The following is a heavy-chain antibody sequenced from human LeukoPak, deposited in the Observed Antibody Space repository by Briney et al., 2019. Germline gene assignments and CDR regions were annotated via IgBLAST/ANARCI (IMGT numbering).Heavy chain of an antibody. CDR3: ARQVGGERFGWFDP. CDR2: IYYSGST. V-gene: IGHV4-39*01. CDR1: GGSISSSSYY. Sequence: PSETLSLTCTVSGGSISSSSYYWGWIRQPPGKGLEWIGSIYYSGSTYYNPSLKSRVTISVDTSKNQFSLKLSSVTAADTAVYYCARQVGGERFGWFDPWGQGTLVTVSS. J-gene: IGHJ5*02. D-gene: IGHD1-1*01.